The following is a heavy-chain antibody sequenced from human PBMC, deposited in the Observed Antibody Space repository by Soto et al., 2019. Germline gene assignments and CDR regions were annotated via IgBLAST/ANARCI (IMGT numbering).Heavy chain of an antibody. Sequence: PSETLSLTCTVSGGSISSGDYYWSWIRQPPGKGLEWIGYIYYSGSTYYNPSLKSRVTISVDTSKNRFSLKLSSVTAADTALFYCARGASSSYGPYYFDYWGQGTLVTVSS. J-gene: IGHJ4*02. D-gene: IGHD6-13*01. V-gene: IGHV4-30-4*01. CDR1: GGSISSGDYY. CDR3: ARGASSSYGPYYFDY. CDR2: IYYSGST.